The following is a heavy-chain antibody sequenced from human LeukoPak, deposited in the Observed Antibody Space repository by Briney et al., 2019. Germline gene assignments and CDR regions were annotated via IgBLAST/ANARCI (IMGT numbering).Heavy chain of an antibody. CDR2: ISWNSGSI. V-gene: IGHV3-9*01. Sequence: GGSLRLSCAASGFTFDDYAMHWVRQAPGKRLEWVSGISWNSGSIGYADSVKGRFTISRDNAKNSLYLQMNSLSAEDTALYYCAKAKGYSGNGDFDYWGQGTLVTVSS. CDR3: AKAKGYSGNGDFDY. D-gene: IGHD1-26*01. J-gene: IGHJ4*02. CDR1: GFTFDDYA.